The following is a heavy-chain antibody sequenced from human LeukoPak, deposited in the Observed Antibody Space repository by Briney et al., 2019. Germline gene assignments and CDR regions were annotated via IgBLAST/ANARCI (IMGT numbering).Heavy chain of an antibody. Sequence: SETLSLTCSVSGGSISSYYWSWIRQPPGKGLEWIGYIFYSGSTNHNPSLKSRTTIPVDTPKSKFSLNLSSVTAADTAVYYCAREKSSGWYGGDFDYWGQGTLVTVSS. CDR3: AREKSSGWYGGDFDY. J-gene: IGHJ4*02. V-gene: IGHV4-59*01. CDR1: GGSISSYY. CDR2: IFYSGST. D-gene: IGHD6-19*01.